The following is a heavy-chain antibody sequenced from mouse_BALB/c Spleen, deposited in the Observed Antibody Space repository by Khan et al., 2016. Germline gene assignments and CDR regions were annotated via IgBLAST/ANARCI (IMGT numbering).Heavy chain of an antibody. J-gene: IGHJ3*01. CDR1: GYSFTDYN. Sequence: VQLQQSGPELVKPGASVKVSCKASGYSFTDYNMYWVKQSRGQSLEWIGYIDPYNGSIKYNQKFTGKATLTVDKSASTAVMQLSSLTSEDSAVYYCARYDYDVVWFAYWGQGTLVTVSA. D-gene: IGHD2-4*01. CDR3: ARYDYDVVWFAY. V-gene: IGHV1S135*01. CDR2: IDPYNGSI.